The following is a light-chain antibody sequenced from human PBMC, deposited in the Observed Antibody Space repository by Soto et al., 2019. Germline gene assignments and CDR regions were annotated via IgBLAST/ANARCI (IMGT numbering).Light chain of an antibody. CDR1: QGISNF. J-gene: IGKJ1*01. Sequence: DIQVTQSPSSLSASVGDRVTITCRASQGISNFLAWYQQKPGKVPKLLIYGSSTLQAGVPSRFSGSGSGTDFTLTISSLQPEDVATYYCQKYGSDPRTFGQGTKVDIK. V-gene: IGKV1-27*01. CDR3: QKYGSDPRT. CDR2: GSS.